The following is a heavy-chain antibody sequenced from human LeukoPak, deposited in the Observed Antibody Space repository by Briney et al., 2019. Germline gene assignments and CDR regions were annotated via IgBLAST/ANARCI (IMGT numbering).Heavy chain of an antibody. CDR3: ARGNYYDSSGPGGY. CDR1: GFTFSSHW. V-gene: IGHV3-74*01. CDR2: INSDGSST. J-gene: IGHJ4*02. Sequence: GGSLRLSCAASGFTFSSHWMHWVRQTPGKGLVWVSRINSDGSSTSYVDSVAGRFTISRDNAKNTLYLQTNSLRAEDTAVYYCARGNYYDSSGPGGYWGQGTLVIVSS. D-gene: IGHD3-22*01.